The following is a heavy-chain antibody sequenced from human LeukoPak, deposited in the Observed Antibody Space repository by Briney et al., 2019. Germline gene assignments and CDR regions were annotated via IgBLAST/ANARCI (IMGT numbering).Heavy chain of an antibody. V-gene: IGHV3-73*01. CDR1: GFTFSGSA. Sequence: GGSLRLSCAASGFTFSGSAMHWVRQASGKGLEWVGRIRSKANSYATAYAASVKGRFTISRDDSKNTAYLQMNSLKTEDTAVYYCTRHYGGNSYYFDYWGQGTLVTVSS. CDR3: TRHYGGNSYYFDY. J-gene: IGHJ4*02. D-gene: IGHD4-23*01. CDR2: IRSKANSYAT.